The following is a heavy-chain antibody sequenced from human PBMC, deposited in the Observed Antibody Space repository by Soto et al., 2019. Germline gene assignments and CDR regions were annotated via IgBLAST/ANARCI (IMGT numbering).Heavy chain of an antibody. D-gene: IGHD2-15*01. Sequence: HPGGSLRLSCAASGFTFSDHYMDWVRQAPGKGLQWVGRIRDKAHSYSTEYAASVKGRFAISRDDSENSLYLQMNSLKTEDTAVYYCARGGSWRHFDYWGQGTLVTVSS. J-gene: IGHJ4*02. CDR3: ARGGSWRHFDY. CDR2: IRDKAHSYST. V-gene: IGHV3-72*01. CDR1: GFTFSDHY.